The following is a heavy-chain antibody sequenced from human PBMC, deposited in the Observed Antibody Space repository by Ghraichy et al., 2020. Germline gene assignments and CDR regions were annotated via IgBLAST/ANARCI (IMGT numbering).Heavy chain of an antibody. J-gene: IGHJ6*02. V-gene: IGHV4-34*01. CDR2: INHSGST. CDR1: GGSFSGYY. CDR3: ARMMTVDTPIFTYGMDV. D-gene: IGHD5-18*01. Sequence: SETLSLTCAVYGGSFSGYYWSWIRQPPGKGLEWIGEINHSGSTNYNPSLKSRVTISVDTSKNQFSLKLSSVTAADTAVYYCARMMTVDTPIFTYGMDVWGQGTTVTVSS.